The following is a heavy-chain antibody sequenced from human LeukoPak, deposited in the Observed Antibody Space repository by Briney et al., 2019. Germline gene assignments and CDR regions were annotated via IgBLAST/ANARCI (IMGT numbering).Heavy chain of an antibody. V-gene: IGHV3-23*01. Sequence: GGSLRLSCAASGFTFSSFAMTWVRQAPGKGLEWVAGIFGSGGSPHYADPVKGRFTISRDNSRNTVYLQINSLRAEDTAVYYCGKTTVGYSSGQKPAWPVDYWGQGTLVTVSS. CDR3: GKTTVGYSSGQKPAWPVDY. CDR2: IFGSGGSP. D-gene: IGHD5-18*01. J-gene: IGHJ4*02. CDR1: GFTFSSFA.